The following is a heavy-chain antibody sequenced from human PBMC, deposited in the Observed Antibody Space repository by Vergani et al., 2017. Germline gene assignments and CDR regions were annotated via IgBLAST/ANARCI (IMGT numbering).Heavy chain of an antibody. J-gene: IGHJ4*02. CDR2: ISYDGSNK. CDR1: GFTFSSYG. D-gene: IGHD3-9*01. V-gene: IGHV3-30*18. CDR3: AKGDYDILTGYYS. Sequence: QVQLVESGGGVVQHGRSLRLSCAASGFTFSSYGMHWVRQAPGQGLEWVAVISYDGSNKYYADSVKGRFTISRDNSKNTLYLQMNSLRAEDTAVYYCAKGDYDILTGYYSWGQGTLVTVSS.